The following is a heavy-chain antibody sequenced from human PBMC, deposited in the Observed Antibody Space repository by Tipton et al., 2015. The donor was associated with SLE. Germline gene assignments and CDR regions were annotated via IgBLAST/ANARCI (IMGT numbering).Heavy chain of an antibody. J-gene: IGHJ3*02. D-gene: IGHD2-2*01. CDR3: SRDERLSGHAFDM. CDR2: ISSNTGYT. V-gene: IGHV3-11*06. Sequence: SLRLSCVVSGFTFSDYYMSWIRQAPGKGLEYISYISSNTGYTNYADSVKGRFSISRDNAKNSLYLEMNNLGVEDTAVYYCSRDERLSGHAFDMWGQGTMVTVS. CDR1: GFTFSDYY.